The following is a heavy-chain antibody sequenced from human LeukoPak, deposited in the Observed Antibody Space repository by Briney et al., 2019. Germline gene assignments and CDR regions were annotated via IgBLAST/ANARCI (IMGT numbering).Heavy chain of an antibody. V-gene: IGHV4-59*01. Sequence: SETLSLTCAVSGGSISSYYWSWIRQPPGKGLEWIGSIYYSGSTNYNPSLKSRGTTSVDTAKNQLSRKLSSVSAADTAVYYCAREGTYYYDSSGYPTDWYFDLWGRGTLVTVSS. CDR2: IYYSGST. CDR3: AREGTYYYDSSGYPTDWYFDL. J-gene: IGHJ2*01. CDR1: GGSISSYY. D-gene: IGHD3-22*01.